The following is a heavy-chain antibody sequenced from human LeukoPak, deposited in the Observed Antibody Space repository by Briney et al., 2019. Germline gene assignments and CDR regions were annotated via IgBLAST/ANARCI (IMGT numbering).Heavy chain of an antibody. CDR2: MNPNSGNS. CDR3: VRVRGNCGDDCYSFDS. J-gene: IGHJ4*02. CDR1: GYTFTSFD. Sequence: ASVKVSCKASGYTFTSFDFSWVRQATGQGLEWMGWMNPNSGNSGYEQRFQGRVTLTRNTAIRTAYMELSGLRSDDTAVHYCVRVRGNCGDDCYSFDSWGQGTLVTVSS. D-gene: IGHD2-21*02. V-gene: IGHV1-8*01.